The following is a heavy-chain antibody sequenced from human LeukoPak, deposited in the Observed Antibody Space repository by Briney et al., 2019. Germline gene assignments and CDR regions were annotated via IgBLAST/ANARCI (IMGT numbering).Heavy chain of an antibody. CDR3: ARVHMGDYGMDV. J-gene: IGHJ6*02. Sequence: ASVKGSCKGSGYTFTPYHINWGGQGPGKGGEWMGYISDRGTPKSAQKFQDRVTVTRDTSITAAYMELNRLKSDDSAVYYCARVHMGDYGMDVWGQGTTVTVSS. V-gene: IGHV1-2*02. CDR1: GYTFTPYH. CDR2: ISDRGTP.